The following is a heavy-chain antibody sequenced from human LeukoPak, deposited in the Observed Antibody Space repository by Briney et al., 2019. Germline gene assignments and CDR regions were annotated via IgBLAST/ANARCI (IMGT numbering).Heavy chain of an antibody. D-gene: IGHD5/OR15-5a*01. CDR2: ISDRHHNT. V-gene: IGHV3-23*01. CDR3: AKGGLSRAGLDF. J-gene: IGHJ4*02. CDR1: GFIFSSYA. Sequence: PGGSLRLSCAASGFIFSSYAMTWVRQAPGKGLEWVSSISDRHHNTYYADSVKGRFTISRDNSKNTLYLQMNSLRAEDTAVYYCAKGGLSRAGLDFWGQGTLVTVSS.